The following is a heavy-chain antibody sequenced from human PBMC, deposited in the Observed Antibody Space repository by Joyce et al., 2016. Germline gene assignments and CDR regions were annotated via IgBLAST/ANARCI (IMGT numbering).Heavy chain of an antibody. J-gene: IGHJ4*02. Sequence: VQLVESGGGVVQPGRSLRLSCAASGFSFGDYGSSYGMHWVRQVPGKGLQWVAVSWYDGTSKFYADPVKGRFIISRENSENTLYLKMNSLRVEDTAVYYCARVSLGSSGYSRPADYWGQGTLVTVSS. CDR2: SWYDGTSK. CDR1: GFSFGDYGSSYG. CDR3: ARVSLGSSGYSRPADY. D-gene: IGHD3-22*01. V-gene: IGHV3-33*01.